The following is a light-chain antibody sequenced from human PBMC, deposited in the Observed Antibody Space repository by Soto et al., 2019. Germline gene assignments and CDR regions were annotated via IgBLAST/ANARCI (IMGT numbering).Light chain of an antibody. Sequence: DIQMTQSPSTLSASVGDRVTITCRASQSISGSLARYQQKPGKAPKLLIYEASNLKSGVPSRFSGSGSGTEYTLTISSLQPADSASYYCQQYNGYWTFGRGTRVEIK. J-gene: IGKJ1*01. V-gene: IGKV1-5*03. CDR3: QQYNGYWT. CDR1: QSISGS. CDR2: EAS.